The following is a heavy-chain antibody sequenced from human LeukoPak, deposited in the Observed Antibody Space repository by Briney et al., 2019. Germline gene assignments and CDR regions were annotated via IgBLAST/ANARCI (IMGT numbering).Heavy chain of an antibody. D-gene: IGHD3-10*01. Sequence: SETLSLTCAVYGGSFSIYYWSWIRQPPGKGLEWIGEINHSGSTNYNPSLKSRLTVSVDTSKNQFSLNLSSVTAADTAVYYCARAMVRGVINPFDYWGQGTLVTVSS. V-gene: IGHV4-34*01. CDR1: GGSFSIYY. CDR2: INHSGST. J-gene: IGHJ4*02. CDR3: ARAMVRGVINPFDY.